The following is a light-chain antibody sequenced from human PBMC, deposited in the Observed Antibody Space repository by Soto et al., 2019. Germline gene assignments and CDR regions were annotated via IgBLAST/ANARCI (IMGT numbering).Light chain of an antibody. V-gene: IGKV1-12*01. CDR1: QSVSGW. J-gene: IGKJ1*01. Sequence: DIQMTQSPSTLSASVGDTVTVTCLASQSVSGWLAWYQQKPGKAPNLLIYAASSLQSGVPSRFSGSGSGTDFTLTINSLQPEDIATYYCQQTNSFPRTFGQGTKVDI. CDR2: AAS. CDR3: QQTNSFPRT.